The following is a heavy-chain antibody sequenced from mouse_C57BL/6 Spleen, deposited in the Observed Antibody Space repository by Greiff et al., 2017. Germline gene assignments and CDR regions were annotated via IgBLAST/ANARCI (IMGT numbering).Heavy chain of an antibody. CDR3: ARGATVGAQYFDV. J-gene: IGHJ1*03. CDR2: INPYNGGT. CDR1: GYTFTDYY. Sequence: EVQLQQSGPVLVKPGASVKMSCKASGYTFTDYYMNWVKQSHGKSLEWIGVINPYNGGTSYNQKFKGKATLTVDKSSSTAYMELNSLTSEDSAVYYCARGATVGAQYFDVWGTGTTVTVSS. V-gene: IGHV1-19*01. D-gene: IGHD1-1*01.